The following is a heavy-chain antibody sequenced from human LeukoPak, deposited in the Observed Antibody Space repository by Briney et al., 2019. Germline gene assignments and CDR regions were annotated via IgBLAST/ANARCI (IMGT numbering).Heavy chain of an antibody. CDR3: ARDNIVLIVYAGLDP. CDR2: INPNSGGT. CDR1: GYTFTGYY. D-gene: IGHD2-8*01. Sequence: ASVKVSCKASGYTFTGYYMHWVRQAPGQGLEWMGWINPNSGGTNYAQKFQGRVTMTRDTSISTAYMELSRLRSDDTAVYYCARDNIVLIVYAGLDPWGQGTLVTVSS. V-gene: IGHV1-2*02. J-gene: IGHJ5*02.